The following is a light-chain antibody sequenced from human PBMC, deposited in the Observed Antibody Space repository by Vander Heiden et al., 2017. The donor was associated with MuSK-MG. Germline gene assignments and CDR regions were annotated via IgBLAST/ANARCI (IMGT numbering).Light chain of an antibody. CDR1: SSDIGGNNY. CDR3: SSDTSSDSIV. Sequence: QSALTQPASVSGSPAPSITISCTGTSSDIGGNNYVAWYQQHPGKARKVIIDEVNKRPAEIANRFSGSKSGNTASMTISGRQPEDEADYYDSSDTSSDSIVFGGGTKLTVL. V-gene: IGLV2-14*01. J-gene: IGLJ3*02. CDR2: EVN.